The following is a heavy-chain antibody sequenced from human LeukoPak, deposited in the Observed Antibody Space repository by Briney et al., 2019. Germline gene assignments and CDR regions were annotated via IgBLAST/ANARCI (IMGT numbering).Heavy chain of an antibody. CDR3: ARASYCSGGSCYSDY. J-gene: IGHJ4*02. Sequence: GASVKVSCKASGYTFTSYSISWVRQAPGQGPEWMGWISAYNGNTIYAQKVKGRVTMTTDTSTSTAYMELRSLKSDDTAVYYCARASYCSGGSCYSDYWGQGTLVTVSS. D-gene: IGHD2-15*01. V-gene: IGHV1-18*01. CDR2: ISAYNGNT. CDR1: GYTFTSYS.